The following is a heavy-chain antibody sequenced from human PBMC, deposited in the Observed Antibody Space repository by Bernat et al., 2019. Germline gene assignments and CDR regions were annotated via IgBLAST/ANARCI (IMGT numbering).Heavy chain of an antibody. J-gene: IGHJ4*02. CDR1: GGSISSSSYY. CDR2: IYYSGST. D-gene: IGHD3-22*01. CDR3: AAYYYDSSGYAFFRNINDY. V-gene: IGHV4-39*01. Sequence: QLQLQESGPGLVKPSETLSLTCTVSGGSISSSSYYWGWIRQPPGKGLEWIGSIYYSGSTYYNPSLKSRVTISVDTSRSQFSLKLSSVTAADAAVYYCAAYYYDSSGYAFFRNINDYWGQGTLVTVSS.